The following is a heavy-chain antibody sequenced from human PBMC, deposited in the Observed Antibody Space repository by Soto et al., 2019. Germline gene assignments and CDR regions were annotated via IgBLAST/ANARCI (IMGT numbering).Heavy chain of an antibody. J-gene: IGHJ4*02. V-gene: IGHV3-30-3*01. CDR2: ISYDGYNK. CDR3: AREIERLFGY. D-gene: IGHD3-3*01. Sequence: PGGPPTLSRTAPGITISSYSMYQVRQAPGKGLEWVAVISYDGYNKYYADSVKGRFTISRDNSKNTLYLQMNSLRPEDTAVYYCAREIERLFGYWGQGTLVTVSS. CDR1: GITISSYS.